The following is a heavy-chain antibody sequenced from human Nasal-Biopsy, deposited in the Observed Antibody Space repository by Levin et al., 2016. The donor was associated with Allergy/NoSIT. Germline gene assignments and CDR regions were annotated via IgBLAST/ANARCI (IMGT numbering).Heavy chain of an antibody. V-gene: IGHV3-30*04. Sequence: GESLKISCAASGFTFSSHAMHWVRQAPGKGLEWVAIISNDGSSQDYTDSVKGRFTISRDNSKNTLYLQMNSLRPEDTAMYYCARACATSYCFLIDYWGQGTLVTVS. CDR2: ISNDGSSQ. D-gene: IGHD2-15*01. CDR3: ARACATSYCFLIDY. CDR1: GFTFSSHA. J-gene: IGHJ4*02.